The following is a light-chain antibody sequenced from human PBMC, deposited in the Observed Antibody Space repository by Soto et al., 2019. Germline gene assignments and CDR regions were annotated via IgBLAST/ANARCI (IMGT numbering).Light chain of an antibody. J-gene: IGLJ7*01. CDR1: SSNIGAGYD. V-gene: IGLV1-40*01. Sequence: QPVLTQPPSVSGAPGQRVTISCTGSSSNIGAGYDVHWYQQLPGTAPKLLIYGNSNRPSGVPDRFSGSKSGTSASLAITGLLAEDEADYYCQSYDSSLSGAVFGGGTQLTVL. CDR2: GNS. CDR3: QSYDSSLSGAV.